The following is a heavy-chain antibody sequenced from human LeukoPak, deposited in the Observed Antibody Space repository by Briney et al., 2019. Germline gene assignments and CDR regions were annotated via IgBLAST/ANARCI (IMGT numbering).Heavy chain of an antibody. CDR1: GFTFSSYW. J-gene: IGHJ5*02. CDR3: AKEPRSVYDFWSGTTFDP. CDR2: INSDGSST. Sequence: PGGSLGLSCAASGFTFSSYWMHWVRQAPGKGLVWVSRINSDGSSTSYADSVKGRFTISRDNAKNTLYLQMNSLRAEDTAVYYCAKEPRSVYDFWSGTTFDPWGQGTLVTVSS. V-gene: IGHV3-74*01. D-gene: IGHD3-3*01.